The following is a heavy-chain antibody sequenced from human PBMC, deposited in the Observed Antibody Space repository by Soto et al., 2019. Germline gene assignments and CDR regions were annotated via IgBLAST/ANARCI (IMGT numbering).Heavy chain of an antibody. D-gene: IGHD2-8*01. CDR1: GYTFTGYY. CDR3: ARGGYCTNGVCSQRYYYYYGMDV. Sequence: GASVKVSCKASGYTFTGYYMHWVRQAPGQGLEWMGWINPNSGGTNCAQKFQGWVTMTRDTSISTAYMELSRLRSDDTAVYYCARGGYCTNGVCSQRYYYYYGMDVWGQGTTVTVSS. CDR2: INPNSGGT. J-gene: IGHJ6*02. V-gene: IGHV1-2*04.